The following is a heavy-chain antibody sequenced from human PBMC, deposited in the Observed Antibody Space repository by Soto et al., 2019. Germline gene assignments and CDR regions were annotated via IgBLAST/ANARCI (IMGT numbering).Heavy chain of an antibody. V-gene: IGHV4-4*02. CDR3: ARDYDSFDY. Sequence: SETLSLTCDVSSVSITSSNWWTWVRQPPGKGLEWLGKISHSGTVNYNATLRSRVTISVDKPKNQLSLKLMSVTAADTAVYYCARDYDSFDYWGPGSLVTVSS. CDR1: SVSITSSNW. CDR2: ISHSGTV. D-gene: IGHD3-22*01. J-gene: IGHJ4*02.